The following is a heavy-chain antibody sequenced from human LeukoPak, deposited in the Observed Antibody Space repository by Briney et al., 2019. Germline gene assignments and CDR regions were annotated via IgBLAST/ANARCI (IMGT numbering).Heavy chain of an antibody. D-gene: IGHD2-2*01. J-gene: IGHJ4*02. CDR3: ARHGSTYALRN. V-gene: IGHV4-59*08. CDR2: IYYSGIT. Sequence: TSETLSLTCTVSGGSFNSYYWSWIRQPPRKGLEWIGDIYYSGITNYNPSLKSRVTISVDTSKNQSSLKLSSVTAADTAVYYCARHGSTYALRNWGQGTLVTVSS. CDR1: GGSFNSYY.